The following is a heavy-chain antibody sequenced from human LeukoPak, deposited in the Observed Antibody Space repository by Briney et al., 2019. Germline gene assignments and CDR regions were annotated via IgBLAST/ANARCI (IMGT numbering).Heavy chain of an antibody. CDR1: GFTFSSYA. D-gene: IGHD6-19*01. J-gene: IGHJ4*02. Sequence: QPGGSLRLSCAASGFTFSSYAMHWVRQAPGKGLEWVALILYDGSGQYYTESVKGRFTISRDNSKNTLYLQVNSLRVEDTAVYYCARANRPFHTSGWHKDYWGQGTLVTVSS. CDR3: ARANRPFHTSGWHKDY. CDR2: ILYDGSGQ. V-gene: IGHV3-30-3*01.